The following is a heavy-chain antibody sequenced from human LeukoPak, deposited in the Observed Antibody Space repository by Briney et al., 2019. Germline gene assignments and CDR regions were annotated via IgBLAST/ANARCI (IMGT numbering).Heavy chain of an antibody. Sequence: GGSLRLSLAASGFTFSSYAMHWVRQAPGKGLEWVAVISYDGSNKYYADSVKGRFTISRDNSKNTLYLQMNSLRAEDTAVYYCARDALTIFGVHNWFDPWGQGTLVTVSS. CDR3: ARDALTIFGVHNWFDP. CDR2: ISYDGSNK. V-gene: IGHV3-30*04. D-gene: IGHD3-3*01. J-gene: IGHJ5*02. CDR1: GFTFSSYA.